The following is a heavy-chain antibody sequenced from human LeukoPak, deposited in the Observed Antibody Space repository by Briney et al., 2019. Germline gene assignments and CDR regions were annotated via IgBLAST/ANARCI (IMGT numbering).Heavy chain of an antibody. CDR1: EFTFDSYA. V-gene: IGHV3-23*01. J-gene: IGHJ4*02. CDR3: AKTSVSSGWPELFDF. CDR2: ISGSGANT. Sequence: GGSLRLSCAASEFTFDSYAMNWVRQAPGKGLEWVSAISGSGANTYYANSVKGRFTISRGNSKSTLFLQMDSLRAEDTAIYYCAKTSVSSGWPELFDFWGQGTLVTVSS. D-gene: IGHD6-19*01.